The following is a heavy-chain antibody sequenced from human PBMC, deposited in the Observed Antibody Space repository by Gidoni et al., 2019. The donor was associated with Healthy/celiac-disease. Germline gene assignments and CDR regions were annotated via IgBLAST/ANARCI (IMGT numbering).Heavy chain of an antibody. CDR3: ARGRVGFDY. CDR1: GFTFSSYG. D-gene: IGHD1-26*01. Sequence: QVQLVESGGGVVQPGRSLRLSCAAAGFTFSSYGMPWVRQAPGKGLEWVAVIWYDGSNKYYADSVKGRFTISRDNSKNTLYLQMNSLRAEDTAVYYCARGRVGFDYWGQGTLVTVSS. V-gene: IGHV3-33*01. CDR2: IWYDGSNK. J-gene: IGHJ4*02.